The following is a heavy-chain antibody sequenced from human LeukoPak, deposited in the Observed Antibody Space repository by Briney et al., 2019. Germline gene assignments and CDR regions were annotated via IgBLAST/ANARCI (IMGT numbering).Heavy chain of an antibody. CDR1: GYTFTGYY. Sequence: GASVKVSCKASGYTFTGYYMHWVRQAPGQGLEWMGWTNPNSGGTNYAQKFQGWVTMTRDTSISTAYMELSRLRSDDTAVYYCARGVGSYYPYYYYGMDVWGQGTTVTVSS. V-gene: IGHV1-2*04. CDR2: TNPNSGGT. D-gene: IGHD1-26*01. CDR3: ARGVGSYYPYYYYGMDV. J-gene: IGHJ6*02.